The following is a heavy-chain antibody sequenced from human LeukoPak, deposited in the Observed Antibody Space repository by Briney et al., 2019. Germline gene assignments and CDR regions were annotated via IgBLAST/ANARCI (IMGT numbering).Heavy chain of an antibody. CDR3: AKDGRVGVTKFVDY. V-gene: IGHV3-43*02. CDR1: GFTFDDYA. Sequence: PGESLRPSCAASGFTFDDYAMHWVRQAAGKGLEWVCLMCGGGVRTYYADSVKGGFTISRDNSKNSLYLQMNSLRTEDTALYYCAKDGRVGVTKFVDYWGQGILVTVSS. CDR2: MCGGGVRT. D-gene: IGHD1-26*01. J-gene: IGHJ4*02.